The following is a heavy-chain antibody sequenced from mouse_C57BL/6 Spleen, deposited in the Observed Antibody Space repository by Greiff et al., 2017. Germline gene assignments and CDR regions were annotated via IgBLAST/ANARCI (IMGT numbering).Heavy chain of an antibody. D-gene: IGHD4-1*01. CDR3: TRDGNWDDWFAY. CDR2: ISSGGDYI. CDR1: GFTFSSYA. Sequence: EVKLVESGEGLVKPGGSLKLSCAASGFTFSSYAMSWVRQTPEKRLEWVAYISSGGDYIYYADTVKGRFTISRDNARNTLYLQMSSLKSEDTAMYYCTRDGNWDDWFAYWGQGTLVTVSA. J-gene: IGHJ3*01. V-gene: IGHV5-9-1*02.